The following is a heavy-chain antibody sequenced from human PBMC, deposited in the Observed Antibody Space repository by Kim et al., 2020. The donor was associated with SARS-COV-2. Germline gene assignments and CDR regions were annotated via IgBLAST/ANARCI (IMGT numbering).Heavy chain of an antibody. CDR1: GGSISSYY. D-gene: IGHD3-3*01. CDR2: SYYSGST. J-gene: IGHJ2*01. V-gene: IGHV4-59*01. CDR3: ARDPREWLQYTANWYFDL. Sequence: SETLSLTCTVSGGSISSYYWSWIRQPPGKGLEWIGYSYYSGSTNYNPSLKSRVTISVDTSKNQFSLKLSSVTAADTAVYYCARDPREWLQYTANWYFDLWGRGTLVTVSS.